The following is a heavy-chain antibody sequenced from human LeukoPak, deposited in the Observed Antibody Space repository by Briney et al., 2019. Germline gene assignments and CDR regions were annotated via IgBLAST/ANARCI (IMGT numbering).Heavy chain of an antibody. CDR3: ARHRSGWLQSSFDY. Sequence: PSETLSLTCTVSGGSISSSSYYWGWIRQPPGKGLEWIGSIYYSGSTYYNPSLKSRVTISVDTSKNQFSLKLSSVTAADTAVYYCARHRSGWLQSSFDYWGQGTLVTVSS. D-gene: IGHD5-24*01. V-gene: IGHV4-39*01. CDR2: IYYSGST. CDR1: GGSISSSSYY. J-gene: IGHJ4*02.